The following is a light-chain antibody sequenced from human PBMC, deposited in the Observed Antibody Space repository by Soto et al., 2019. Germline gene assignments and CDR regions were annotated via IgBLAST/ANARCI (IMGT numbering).Light chain of an antibody. CDR3: CSYTSLSIVV. CDR1: SSDVGGYNH. Sequence: QSALTQPASVSGSPGQSITISCTGTSSDVGGYNHVSWYQHSPGKAPKLILFAVSDRPSGVSHRFSGSKSGNTASLTISGLQADDEADYYCCSYTSLSIVVFGGGTKLTVL. CDR2: AVS. V-gene: IGLV2-14*01. J-gene: IGLJ2*01.